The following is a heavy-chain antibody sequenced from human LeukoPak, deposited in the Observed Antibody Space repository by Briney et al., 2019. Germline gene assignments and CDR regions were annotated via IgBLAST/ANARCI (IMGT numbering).Heavy chain of an antibody. V-gene: IGHV3-23*01. D-gene: IGHD4-17*01. CDR2: IGKNQ. Sequence: PGESLRLSCTPSRFSLANFVMSWVRQAPGKGLEWVATIGKNQYYADSVKGRFTISKDNSKNMMYLQMDSLGVDDTAIYYCAKGSNGDYDNWGQGTLVTVSS. CDR3: AKGSNGDYDN. J-gene: IGHJ4*02. CDR1: RFSLANFV.